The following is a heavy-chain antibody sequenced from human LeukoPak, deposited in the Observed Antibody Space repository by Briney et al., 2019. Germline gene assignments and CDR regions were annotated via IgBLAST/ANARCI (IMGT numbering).Heavy chain of an antibody. CDR1: GGSISSYY. CDR3: ARCARRYYFDY. CDR2: IYYSGST. Sequence: SETLSLTCAVSGGSISSYYWSWIRQPPVKGLEWIGYIYYSGSTNYNPSLKSRVTISVDTSKNQFSLKLSSVTAADTAVYYCARCARRYYFDYWGQGTLVTVSS. V-gene: IGHV4-59*01. J-gene: IGHJ4*02.